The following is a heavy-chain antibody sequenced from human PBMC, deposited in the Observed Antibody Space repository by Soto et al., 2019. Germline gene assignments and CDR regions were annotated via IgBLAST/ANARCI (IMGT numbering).Heavy chain of an antibody. CDR2: INPNSGGT. V-gene: IGHV1-2*02. D-gene: IGHD3-16*01. Sequence: ASVKVSCKASGYTFTGYYMHWVRQAPGQGLEWMGWINPNSGGTNYAQKFQGRVTMTRDTSISTAYMELSRLRSDDTAVYYCAREFGWGAGRGGWFDPWGQGTLVTVSS. CDR3: AREFGWGAGRGGWFDP. J-gene: IGHJ5*02. CDR1: GYTFTGYY.